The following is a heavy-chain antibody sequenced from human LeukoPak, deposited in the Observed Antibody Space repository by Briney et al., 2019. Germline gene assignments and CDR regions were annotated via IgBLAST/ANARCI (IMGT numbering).Heavy chain of an antibody. Sequence: KPSETLSLTCAVYGGSFSGYYWSWIRQPPGKGLEWIGEINHSGSTNYNPSLKSRVTISVDTSKNQFSLKLSSVTAADTAVYYCARHVDTAMRGYFDYWGQGTLVTVSS. V-gene: IGHV4-34*01. J-gene: IGHJ4*02. CDR1: GGSFSGYY. D-gene: IGHD5-18*01. CDR2: INHSGST. CDR3: ARHVDTAMRGYFDY.